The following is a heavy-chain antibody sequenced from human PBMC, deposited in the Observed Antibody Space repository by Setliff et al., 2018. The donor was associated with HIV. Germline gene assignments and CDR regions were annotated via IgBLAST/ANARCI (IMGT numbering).Heavy chain of an antibody. V-gene: IGHV4-34*01. CDR1: GGSLSGYY. J-gene: IGHJ5*01. CDR2: INHSGST. CDR3: VRVAGFSSSWFAY. D-gene: IGHD6-13*01. Sequence: PSETLSLTCAVYGGSLSGYYWSWIRQPPGKGLEWIGEINHSGSTNYNPSLKSRVTISVDNARNTLYLEMNSLRVEDAAMYYCVRVAGFSSSWFAYWGQGTLVTVSS.